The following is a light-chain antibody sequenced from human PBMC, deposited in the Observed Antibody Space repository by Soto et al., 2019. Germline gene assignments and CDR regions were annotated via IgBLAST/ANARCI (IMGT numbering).Light chain of an antibody. CDR2: DVS. CDR3: SSFRSSSTSYV. J-gene: IGLJ1*01. Sequence: QSVLTQPPSVSGSPGEWVTISCTGTSRDIGDSNYVSWYQQHPGKAPKLVIYDVSNRPSGVSNRFSGSKSANTASLTISGLQAEDEADYYCSSFRSSSTSYVFGTGTKVTVL. CDR1: SRDIGDSNY. V-gene: IGLV2-14*03.